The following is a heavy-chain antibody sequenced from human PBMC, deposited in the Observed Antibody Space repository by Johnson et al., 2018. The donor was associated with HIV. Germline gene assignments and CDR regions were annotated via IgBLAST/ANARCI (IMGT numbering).Heavy chain of an antibody. Sequence: QVQLVESGGGVVQPGRSLRLSCATSGFTFSSYAMHWVRQAPGKGLEWVAVISYDGSNKYYADSSKGRFTISRDNSKNTLYLQMNSLRAEDTAVYYCARLPGYSSGWTLGAFDIWGQGTMVIVSS. J-gene: IGHJ3*02. V-gene: IGHV3-30*04. D-gene: IGHD6-19*01. CDR1: GFTFSSYA. CDR2: ISYDGSNK. CDR3: ARLPGYSSGWTLGAFDI.